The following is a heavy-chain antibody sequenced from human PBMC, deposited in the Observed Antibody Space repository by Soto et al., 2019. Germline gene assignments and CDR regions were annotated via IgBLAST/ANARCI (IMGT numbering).Heavy chain of an antibody. J-gene: IGHJ4*02. D-gene: IGHD1-26*01. V-gene: IGHV3-33*01. CDR1: GFTFSDYV. Sequence: LRLSCAASGFTFSDYVMHWVRQAPGKGLERVAVIWYRGRDIFYADSVKGRFTISRDNSKNTLYLQLNSLRAEDTAVYYCARDQGGQSGNFIFDHWGQRTLVAVSS. CDR3: ARDQGGQSGNFIFDH. CDR2: IWYRGRDI.